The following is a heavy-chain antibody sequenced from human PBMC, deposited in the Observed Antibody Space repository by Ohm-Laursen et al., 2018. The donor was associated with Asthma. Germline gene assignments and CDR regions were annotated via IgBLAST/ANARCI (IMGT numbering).Heavy chain of an antibody. CDR2: IWYDGSNK. Sequence: SSLRLSCSASGFTFSSYGMHWVRQAPGKGLEWVAVIWYDGSNKYYADSVKGRFTISRDNSKNTLYLQMNSLRAEDTAVYYCARDAYYYDSSGYYVGYYFDYWGQGTLVTVSS. CDR1: GFTFSSYG. CDR3: ARDAYYYDSSGYYVGYYFDY. J-gene: IGHJ4*02. V-gene: IGHV3-33*01. D-gene: IGHD3-22*01.